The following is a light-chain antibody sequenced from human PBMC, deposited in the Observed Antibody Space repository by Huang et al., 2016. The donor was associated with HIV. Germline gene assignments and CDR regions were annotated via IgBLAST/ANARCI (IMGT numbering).Light chain of an antibody. CDR2: SAS. V-gene: IGKV1-39*01. CDR3: QQTDNIPRT. Sequence: DIQMTQSPSSLSASVGDRVTIACRASQSIRKFLNWYQQKPGEAPKRLMHSASSLQSGVPSRFSGSGSGTDFTLTITSLQPEDFATYYCQQTDNIPRTFGQGTKVVIK. CDR1: QSIRKF. J-gene: IGKJ1*01.